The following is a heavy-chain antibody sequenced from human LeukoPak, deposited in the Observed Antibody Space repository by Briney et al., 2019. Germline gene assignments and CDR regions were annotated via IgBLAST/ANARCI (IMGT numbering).Heavy chain of an antibody. CDR2: IIPIFGTA. J-gene: IGHJ6*03. Sequence: AASVKVSCKASGGTFSNYAISWVRQAPGQGLEWMGGIIPIFGTANYAQKFQGRVTITTDESTSTAYMELSSLRSEDTAVYYCARVNWNYALGFYYYYYMDVWGKGTTVTVSS. V-gene: IGHV1-69*05. CDR1: GGTFSNYA. D-gene: IGHD1-7*01. CDR3: ARVNWNYALGFYYYYYMDV.